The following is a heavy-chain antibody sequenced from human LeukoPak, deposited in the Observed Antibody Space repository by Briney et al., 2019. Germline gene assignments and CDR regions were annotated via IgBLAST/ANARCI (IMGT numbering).Heavy chain of an antibody. CDR3: ATPLSASSTDY. Sequence: GGCLRLSCVASGFIFSNYGMNWVRQAAGKGLEWVADIRYDGSVRHYVDSVKGRFTISRDNSKNTLYLEMRSLTTEDTAVYYCATPLSASSTDYWGQGTLVTVSS. V-gene: IGHV3-30*02. CDR1: GFIFSNYG. D-gene: IGHD6-6*01. CDR2: IRYDGSVR. J-gene: IGHJ4*02.